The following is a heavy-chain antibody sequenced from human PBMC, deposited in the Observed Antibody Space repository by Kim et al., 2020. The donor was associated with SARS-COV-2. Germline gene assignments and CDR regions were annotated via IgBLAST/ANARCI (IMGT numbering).Heavy chain of an antibody. CDR2: IIPIFGTA. D-gene: IGHD3-22*01. Sequence: SVKVSCKASGGTFSSYAISWVRQAPGQGLEWMGGIIPIFGTANYAQKFQGRVTITADESTSTAYMELSSLRSEDTAVYYCARARLGYDSSGYPNWYFDLWGRGTLVTVSS. V-gene: IGHV1-69*13. J-gene: IGHJ2*01. CDR1: GGTFSSYA. CDR3: ARARLGYDSSGYPNWYFDL.